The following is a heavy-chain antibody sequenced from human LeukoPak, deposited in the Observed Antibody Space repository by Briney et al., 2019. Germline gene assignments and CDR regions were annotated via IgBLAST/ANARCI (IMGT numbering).Heavy chain of an antibody. CDR3: AKDKGWGYSTYDFYGMDV. CDR2: ISGSGGNT. D-gene: IGHD1-26*01. Sequence: PGGSLRLSCAASGFTFSSYAMSWVRQAPGRGLEGVSAISGSGGNTYYADSVKGRFTISRDNFKNTLYLQMNSLRAEDTAVYYCAKDKGWGYSTYDFYGMDVWGQGTTVTVSS. V-gene: IGHV3-23*01. J-gene: IGHJ6*02. CDR1: GFTFSSYA.